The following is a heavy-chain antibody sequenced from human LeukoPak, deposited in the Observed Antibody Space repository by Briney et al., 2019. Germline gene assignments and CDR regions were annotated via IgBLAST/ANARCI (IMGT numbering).Heavy chain of an antibody. CDR2: IYYSGST. CDR3: ARRTYFDL. V-gene: IGHV4-59*08. Sequence: PSETLSLTCTVSGGSISNYYWSWVRQPPGKGLEGIGYIYYSGSTTYNPSLKSRVTISVDTSKNQFSLKLSSVTAADTAVYYCARRTYFDLWGRGTLVTVSS. J-gene: IGHJ2*01. CDR1: GGSISNYY.